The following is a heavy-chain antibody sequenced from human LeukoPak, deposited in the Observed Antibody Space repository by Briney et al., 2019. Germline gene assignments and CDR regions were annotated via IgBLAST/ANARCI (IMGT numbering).Heavy chain of an antibody. CDR3: ARDGAPDFWSGYYISYYYYGMDV. CDR2: INTNTGNP. CDR1: RYTFTSYA. V-gene: IGHV7-4-1*02. Sequence: ASVKVSCKASRYTFTSYAMNWVRQAPGQGLEWMGWINTNTGNPTYAQGFTGRFVFSLDTSVSTAYLQISSLKAEDTAVYYCARDGAPDFWSGYYISYYYYGMDVWGQGTTVTVSS. D-gene: IGHD3-3*01. J-gene: IGHJ6*02.